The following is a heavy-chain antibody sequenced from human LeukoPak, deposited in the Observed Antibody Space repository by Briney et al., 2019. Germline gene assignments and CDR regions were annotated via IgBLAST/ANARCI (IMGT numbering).Heavy chain of an antibody. Sequence: GGSLRLSCAASGFTFSSYSMNWVRQAPGKGLEWVSSISSSSSYIYYADSVKGRFTISRDNSKNTLYLQMNSLRAEDTAVYYCAKTGPQGLWFGAKKDTGFDYWGQGTLVTVSS. D-gene: IGHD3-10*01. CDR1: GFTFSSYS. V-gene: IGHV3-21*01. CDR3: AKTGPQGLWFGAKKDTGFDY. J-gene: IGHJ4*02. CDR2: ISSSSSYI.